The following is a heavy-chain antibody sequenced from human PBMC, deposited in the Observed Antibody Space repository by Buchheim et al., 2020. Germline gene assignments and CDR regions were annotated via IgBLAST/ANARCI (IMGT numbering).Heavy chain of an antibody. CDR1: GFIFSSYA. CDR3: AKDQGGYYYHYMDV. J-gene: IGHJ6*03. D-gene: IGHD3-3*01. Sequence: EVQLVESGGGLVQPGGSLRLPCAASGFIFSSYAMTWVRQAPGEGLEWVSSINGPDGSTYYADSVKGRFTISRDNSKNTVSLQMNSLGGEDTAVYYCAKDQGGYYYHYMDVGGKGTT. CDR2: INGPDGST. V-gene: IGHV3-23*04.